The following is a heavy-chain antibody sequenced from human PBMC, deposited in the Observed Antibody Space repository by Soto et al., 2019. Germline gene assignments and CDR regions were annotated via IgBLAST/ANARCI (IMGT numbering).Heavy chain of an antibody. D-gene: IGHD6-13*01. J-gene: IGHJ6*02. CDR1: GYTFTSYG. Sequence: ASVKVSCKASGYTFTSYGISWVRQAPGQGLEWMGWISAYNGNTNYAQKLQGRVTMTTDTSTSTAYMELRSLRSDDTAVYYCARDQEAAAGTMWGDYGMDVWGQGTTVTVYS. V-gene: IGHV1-18*01. CDR3: ARDQEAAAGTMWGDYGMDV. CDR2: ISAYNGNT.